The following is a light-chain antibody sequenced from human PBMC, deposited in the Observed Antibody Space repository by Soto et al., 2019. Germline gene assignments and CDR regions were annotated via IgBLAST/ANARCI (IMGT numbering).Light chain of an antibody. V-gene: IGKV1-27*01. CDR3: KKCNRAPHT. CDR2: AAS. Sequence: DIQMTQSPSSLSASVGDRVSISCRASQGISKYLAWYQQKPGKVPKVLIYAASTLQSGVPSRFSGSGSGTDFTLTISSLQPDDVATYSCKKCNRAPHTLGGGTKVDIK. CDR1: QGISKY. J-gene: IGKJ4*01.